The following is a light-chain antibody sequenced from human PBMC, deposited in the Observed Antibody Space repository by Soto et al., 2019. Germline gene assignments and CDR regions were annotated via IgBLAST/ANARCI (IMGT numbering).Light chain of an antibody. Sequence: QSVLAQPASVSGSPGQSITISCTGTDSDVGAYDSVSWYQQHPHKAPQLIIYKGTQRPSLVSNRFSGSTSGNAASLTISALQADDEADYFCCSSAPASTYVFGTGTKLTVL. CDR2: KGT. J-gene: IGLJ1*01. CDR1: DSDVGAYDS. V-gene: IGLV2-23*01. CDR3: CSSAPASTYV.